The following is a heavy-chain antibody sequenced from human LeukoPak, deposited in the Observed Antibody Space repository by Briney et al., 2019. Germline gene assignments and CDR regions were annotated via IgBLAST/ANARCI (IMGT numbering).Heavy chain of an antibody. CDR3: ARSVVPAVIRLNWFDP. Sequence: SETLSLTCTVSGGSISSYYWSWIRQPPGKGLEWIGYIYYSGSTNYNPSLKSRVTISVDTSKNQFSLKLSSVTAADTAVYYCARSVVPAVIRLNWFDPWGQGTLVTVSS. CDR2: IYYSGST. V-gene: IGHV4-59*01. J-gene: IGHJ5*02. CDR1: GGSISSYY. D-gene: IGHD2-2*01.